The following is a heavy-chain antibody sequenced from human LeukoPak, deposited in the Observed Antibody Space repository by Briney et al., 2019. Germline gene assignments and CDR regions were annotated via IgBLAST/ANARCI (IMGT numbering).Heavy chain of an antibody. D-gene: IGHD3-3*01. Sequence: GGSLRLSCAASGFTFSSYWMHWVRQAPGKGPVWVARTNRDRSSTAYADSVKGRFTISKDNAKNTLYLLMNSLRAEDTAVYYCARDSVEWYIFDYWGQGTLVTFSS. J-gene: IGHJ4*02. V-gene: IGHV3-74*01. CDR1: GFTFSSYW. CDR3: ARDSVEWYIFDY. CDR2: TNRDRSST.